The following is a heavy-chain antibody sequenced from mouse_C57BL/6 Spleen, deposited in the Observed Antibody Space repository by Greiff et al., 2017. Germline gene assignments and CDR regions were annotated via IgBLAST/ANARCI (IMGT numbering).Heavy chain of an antibody. CDR3: ARSKFSHYYGSSGGYFDY. CDR1: GYTLPRLW. Sequence: QVPLQQPGAQLVRPGSSVKPSCKASGYTLPRLWRHWVKPRPIPSLARIGNIDPSDSETHYNQKFKDKATLTVDKSSSTAYMQLSSLTSEDSAVYYCARSKFSHYYGSSGGYFDYWGQGTTLTVSS. J-gene: IGHJ2*01. V-gene: IGHV1-52*01. D-gene: IGHD1-1*01. CDR2: IDPSDSET.